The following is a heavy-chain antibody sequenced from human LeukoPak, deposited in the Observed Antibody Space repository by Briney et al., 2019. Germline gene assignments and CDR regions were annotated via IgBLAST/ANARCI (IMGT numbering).Heavy chain of an antibody. J-gene: IGHJ4*02. CDR3: ARPTSGWSPFGF. CDR1: GFAFNTYA. Sequence: GGSLRLSCAVSGFAFNTYAMSWVRQAPGKGLEWVSTISGSGGSTYYADSVKGRCTISRDNSKNTLYLQMNSLRAEETAVYFCARPTSGWSPFGFWGKGTLVTVSS. CDR2: ISGSGGST. D-gene: IGHD6-19*01. V-gene: IGHV3-23*01.